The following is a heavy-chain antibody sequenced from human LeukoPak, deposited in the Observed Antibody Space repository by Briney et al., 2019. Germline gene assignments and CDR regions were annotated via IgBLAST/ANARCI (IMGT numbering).Heavy chain of an antibody. CDR2: ISSRGNNI. V-gene: IGHV3-21*01. J-gene: IGHJ4*02. CDR3: ARVAGYCDSTSNCYSDY. D-gene: IGHD2-2*01. Sequence: GGSLRLSCAASGFTFNIYTINWVRQAPGKGLEWVSSISSRGNNIYYADSLRGRFTVSRDNAKNSLFLQMNSLRVEDTAVYYCARVAGYCDSTSNCYSDYWGQGTLVTVSS. CDR1: GFTFNIYT.